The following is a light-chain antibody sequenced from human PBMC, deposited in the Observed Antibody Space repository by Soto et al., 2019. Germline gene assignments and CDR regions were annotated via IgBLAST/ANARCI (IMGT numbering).Light chain of an antibody. CDR3: SSYGGTSAPVV. J-gene: IGLJ2*01. CDR2: DVS. CDR1: SSDVGAYDY. Sequence: QSALTQPASVSGSPGQSIIISCTGSSSDVGAYDYVSWYQQHPGKAPKLVIYDVSNRPSGVSNRFSGSKSGNTASLTISGLQAEDEAIYYCSSYGGTSAPVVFGGGTKLTVL. V-gene: IGLV2-14*03.